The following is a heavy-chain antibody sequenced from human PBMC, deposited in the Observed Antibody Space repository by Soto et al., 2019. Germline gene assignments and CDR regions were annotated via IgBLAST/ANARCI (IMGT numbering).Heavy chain of an antibody. D-gene: IGHD2-2*01. V-gene: IGHV1-46*01. Sequence: GASVKVSCKASGYTFTTFFMHWVRQAPGQGLQWMGRINPAGGNASYGQKFQGRLTMTADKSTSTAYMELSSLRSEDTAVYYCARSQGSSTSLEIYYYYYYGMDVWGQGTTVTVSS. CDR1: GYTFTTFF. CDR3: ARSQGSSTSLEIYYYYYYGMDV. J-gene: IGHJ6*02. CDR2: INPAGGNA.